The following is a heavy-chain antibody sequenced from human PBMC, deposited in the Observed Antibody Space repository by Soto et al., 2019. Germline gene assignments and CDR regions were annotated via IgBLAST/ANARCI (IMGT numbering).Heavy chain of an antibody. D-gene: IGHD4-4*01. V-gene: IGHV4-30-4*01. CDR1: GGSMSSGDYS. CDR3: ARGHDYSNYESVY. J-gene: IGHJ4*02. CDR2: IYYSGST. Sequence: SETLSLTCTVSGGSMSSGDYSWTWIRQPPGKGLEWIGYIYYSGSTYYHPSLKRRVTISVDTSKNQFSLKRSSVTAADTAVYYCARGHDYSNYESVYGGQGALVTVSS.